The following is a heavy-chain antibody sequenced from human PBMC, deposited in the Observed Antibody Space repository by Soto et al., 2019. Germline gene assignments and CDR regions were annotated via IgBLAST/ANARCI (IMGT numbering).Heavy chain of an antibody. CDR1: GYTFTSYG. CDR3: ARDGDITILGGFMGPFDY. D-gene: IGHD3-3*01. V-gene: IGHV1-18*01. Sequence: ASVKVSCKASGYTFTSYGISWVRQAPGQGLEWMGWISAYNGNTNYAQKLQGRVTMTTDTSTSTAYMELRSLRSDDTAVYYCARDGDITILGGFMGPFDYGGKGTLVTVP. J-gene: IGHJ4*02. CDR2: ISAYNGNT.